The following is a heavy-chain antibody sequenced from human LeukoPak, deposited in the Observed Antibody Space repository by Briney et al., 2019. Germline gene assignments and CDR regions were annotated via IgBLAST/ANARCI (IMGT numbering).Heavy chain of an antibody. J-gene: IGHJ4*02. D-gene: IGHD3-22*01. CDR3: TRGGFYYDSSGYFPHFFDS. CDR2: INDDGSMT. V-gene: IGHV3-74*01. CDR1: VFAFSSYW. Sequence: GDSLRLSCEASVFAFSSYWMHWVRQGPGKGLVWVSRINDDGSMTRYADFAEGRFTISRDNAKNRLYLQISSLRAEDTALYYCTRGGFYYDSSGYFPHFFDSWGQGTLVTVSS.